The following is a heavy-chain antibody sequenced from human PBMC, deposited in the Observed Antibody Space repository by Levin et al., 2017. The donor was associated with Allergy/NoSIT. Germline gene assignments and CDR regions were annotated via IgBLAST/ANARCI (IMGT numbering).Heavy chain of an antibody. D-gene: IGHD6-6*01. CDR2: MNPNSGNT. Sequence: ASVKVSCKASGYTFTSFEVHWVRQVTGQGLEWMGWMNPNSGNTGYAQKFQGRVTMTRSTSISTAYMELSSLRSEDTAVYYCARGEPRSSFHFWGQGPLVTVSS. CDR1: GYTFTSFE. V-gene: IGHV1-8*01. CDR3: ARGEPRSSFHF. J-gene: IGHJ4*02.